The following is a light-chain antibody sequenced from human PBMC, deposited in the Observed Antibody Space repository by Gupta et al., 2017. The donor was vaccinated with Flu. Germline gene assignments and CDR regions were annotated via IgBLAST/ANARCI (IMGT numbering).Light chain of an antibody. CDR1: RSVRSY. CDR2: DTS. V-gene: IGKV3-11*01. J-gene: IGKJ4*01. Sequence: EIVLTQSPATLSLSPGERATLSCRASRSVRSYLAWYQQKPGQAPRLLIYDTSNRDTGIPARFSGSGYGTDLTLTISSRELEDFAVYYCQQLIKWLMNTFGGGTKVEV. CDR3: QQLIKWLMNT.